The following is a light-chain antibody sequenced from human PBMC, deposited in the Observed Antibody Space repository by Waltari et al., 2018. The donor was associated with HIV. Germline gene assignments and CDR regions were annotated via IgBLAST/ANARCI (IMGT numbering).Light chain of an antibody. CDR3: GTWDSSLSAGV. CDR1: SSNIGNNY. CDR2: DNN. J-gene: IGLJ3*02. V-gene: IGLV1-51*01. Sequence: QSVLTQPPSVSAAPGQKVTISCSGSSSNIGNNYVSWYQKIPGTAPKPLIYDNNKRPSGIPDRFSGSKSGTSATLGITGLQTGDEADYYCGTWDSSLSAGVFGGGTKLTVL.